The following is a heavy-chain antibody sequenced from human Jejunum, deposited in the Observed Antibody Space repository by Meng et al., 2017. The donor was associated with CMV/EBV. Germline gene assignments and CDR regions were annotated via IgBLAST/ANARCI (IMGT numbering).Heavy chain of an antibody. Sequence: GGSTSSHGYYWAWIRQPPGKGLEWVGSIHYSGSTYYNPSLKSRVTISRDTSKNQFSLKLTSVTAADTAVYYCARWSGSGNYPFADYWGQGTLVTVSS. CDR3: ARWSGSGNYPFADY. D-gene: IGHD3-10*01. CDR1: GGSTSSHGYY. V-gene: IGHV4-39*07. CDR2: IHYSGST. J-gene: IGHJ4*02.